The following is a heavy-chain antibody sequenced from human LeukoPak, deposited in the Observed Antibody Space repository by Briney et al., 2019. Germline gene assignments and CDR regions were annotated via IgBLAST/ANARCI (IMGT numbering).Heavy chain of an antibody. V-gene: IGHV1-8*01. D-gene: IGHD3-9*01. CDR3: ARVLRYFDWLQTYYFDY. CDR1: GYTFTNFD. CDR2: MNPNSGNT. J-gene: IGHJ4*02. Sequence: ASVKVPCKASGYTFTNFDINWVRQATGQGLEWMGWMNPNSGNTGYAQKFQGRVTMTRNTSISTAYMELSSLRSEDTAVYYCARVLRYFDWLQTYYFDYWGQGTLVTVSS.